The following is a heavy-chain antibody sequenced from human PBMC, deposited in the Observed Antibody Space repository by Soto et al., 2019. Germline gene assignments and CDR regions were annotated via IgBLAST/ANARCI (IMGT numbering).Heavy chain of an antibody. Sequence: QVQLVQSGAEVKKPGSSVKVSCKASGYTFTSHDISWVRQATGQGLEWMGWMNPNSGNTGYAQKFQGRVTMTRNTSISTAYMELSSLRSEDTAVYYCARLSYYDSSGYPWGQGTLVTVSS. J-gene: IGHJ5*02. CDR3: ARLSYYDSSGYP. CDR1: GYTFTSHD. CDR2: MNPNSGNT. D-gene: IGHD3-22*01. V-gene: IGHV1-8*01.